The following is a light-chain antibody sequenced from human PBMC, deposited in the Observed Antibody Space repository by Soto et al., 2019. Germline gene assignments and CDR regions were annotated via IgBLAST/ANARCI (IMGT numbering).Light chain of an antibody. CDR2: KAS. V-gene: IGKV1-5*03. CDR3: QQYNSYRA. Sequence: DSQMTQSPSTLSASVGDRVTITCRASQSIDTWLAWHQQKPGKAPKLLISKASSLESGVPSRFSGSGSGTEFTLTISSLQPDDFATYYCQQYNSYRAFGQGTKVEI. J-gene: IGKJ1*01. CDR1: QSIDTW.